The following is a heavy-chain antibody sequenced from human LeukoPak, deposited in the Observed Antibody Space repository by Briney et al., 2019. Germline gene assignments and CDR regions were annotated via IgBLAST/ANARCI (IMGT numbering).Heavy chain of an antibody. CDR3: ARDWGYCSSTSCSDWFDP. V-gene: IGHV4-34*01. CDR2: INHSGST. D-gene: IGHD2-2*01. CDR1: VGSLSVYY. Sequence: PSETLSLTCAVYVGSLSVYYWSWIRQPPGKGLEWIGEINHSGSTNYNPSLKSRVTISVDTSKNQFSLKLRSVTAADTAVYYCARDWGYCSSTSCSDWFDPWGQGTLVTVSS. J-gene: IGHJ5*02.